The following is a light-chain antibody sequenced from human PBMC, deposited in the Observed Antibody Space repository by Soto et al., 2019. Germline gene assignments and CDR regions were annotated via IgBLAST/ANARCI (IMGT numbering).Light chain of an antibody. CDR3: FSYTSGSTRRV. J-gene: IGLJ2*01. CDR2: DVR. CDR1: SSDVGGYNY. V-gene: IGLV2-14*01. Sequence: QSALAQPASVSGSPGQSITISCTGTSSDVGGYNYVSWYQQEPGKAPKLMIYDVRTRPSGVSNRFSGSRSGNTASLTISGLQAEDEADYYCFSYTSGSTRRVFGGGTKLTVL.